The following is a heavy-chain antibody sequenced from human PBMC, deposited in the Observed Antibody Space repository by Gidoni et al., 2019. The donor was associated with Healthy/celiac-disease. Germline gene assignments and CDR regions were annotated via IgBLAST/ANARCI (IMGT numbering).Heavy chain of an antibody. J-gene: IGHJ4*02. D-gene: IGHD6-19*01. CDR3: AKDRQRIAVAGYPDY. Sequence: EVQLVESGGALVQPGRSLRLSCAASGFTFDDYAMHWVRQAPGKGLEWVSGISWNSGSIGYADSVKGRFTISRDNAKNSLYLQMNSLRAEDTALYYCAKDRQRIAVAGYPDYWGQGTLVTVSS. V-gene: IGHV3-9*01. CDR1: GFTFDDYA. CDR2: ISWNSGSI.